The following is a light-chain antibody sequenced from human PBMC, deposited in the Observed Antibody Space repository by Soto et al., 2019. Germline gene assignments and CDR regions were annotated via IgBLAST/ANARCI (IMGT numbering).Light chain of an antibody. CDR2: GAS. CDR3: QQYHSWAPGS. J-gene: IGKJ4*01. V-gene: IGKV3-15*01. CDR1: QSVSSN. Sequence: SQSVSSNLAWYQQKPGQAPRLLIYGASTRATGIPARFSGSGSGTEFALTIRRLQSADFAVYHSQQYHSWAPGSFGGGTKVDIK.